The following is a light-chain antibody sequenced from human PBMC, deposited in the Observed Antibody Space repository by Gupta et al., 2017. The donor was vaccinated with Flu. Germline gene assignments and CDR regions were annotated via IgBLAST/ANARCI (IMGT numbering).Light chain of an antibody. J-gene: IGLJ3*02. Sequence: QTARITCTGDALTKKFTDWHQKKSGQDHVLGIEEDKKRTYGIPERVSGSSSGTTATVTNSGAQVDDEADYDGYSIESRDNHRGVCGGGTKLTVL. CDR2: EDK. V-gene: IGLV3-10*01. CDR1: ALTKKF. CDR3: YSIESRDNHRGV.